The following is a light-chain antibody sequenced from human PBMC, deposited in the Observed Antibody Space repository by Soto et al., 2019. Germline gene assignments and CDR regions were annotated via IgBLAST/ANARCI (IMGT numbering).Light chain of an antibody. J-gene: IGKJ4*01. Sequence: EIVMTQSPATLSVSPGERATLSCRASQSVSNSYLAWYQQKPGQAPRLLIYGASTSATGIPARFCCSGSWTKFTITLTRLQSEGFDVYYCQKYNNWPLTCGGGTKLEIK. CDR3: QKYNNWPLT. CDR2: GAS. V-gene: IGKV3-15*01. CDR1: QSVSNSY.